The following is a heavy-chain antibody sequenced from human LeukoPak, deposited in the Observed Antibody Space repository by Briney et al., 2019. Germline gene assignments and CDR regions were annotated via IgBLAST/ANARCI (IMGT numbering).Heavy chain of an antibody. J-gene: IGHJ3*02. CDR2: ISYDGSNK. V-gene: IGHV3-30*18. CDR3: AKGDYYYDSSSEPI. CDR1: GFTFSSYG. Sequence: GGSLRLSCAASGFTFSSYGMHWVRQAPGKGLEWVAVISYDGSNKYYADSVKGRFTISRDNSKNTLYLQMNSLRAEDTAVYYCAKGDYYYDSSSEPIWGQGTMVTVSS. D-gene: IGHD3-22*01.